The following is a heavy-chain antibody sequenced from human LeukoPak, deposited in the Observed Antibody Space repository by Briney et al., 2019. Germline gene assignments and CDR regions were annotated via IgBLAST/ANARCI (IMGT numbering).Heavy chain of an antibody. V-gene: IGHV3-21*01. CDR3: ARVSRDSSGYRTDAFDI. Sequence: GGSLRLSCAASGFTFSSYSMNWVRQAPGKGLEWVSSISSSSSYIYYADSVKGRFTISRDNAKNSLYLQMNSLRAEDTAVYYCARVSRDSSGYRTDAFDIWGQGTMVTVPS. CDR2: ISSSSSYI. D-gene: IGHD3-22*01. CDR1: GFTFSSYS. J-gene: IGHJ3*02.